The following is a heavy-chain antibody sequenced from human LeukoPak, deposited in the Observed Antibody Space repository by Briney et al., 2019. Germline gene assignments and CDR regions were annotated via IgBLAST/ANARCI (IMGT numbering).Heavy chain of an antibody. Sequence: GGSLRLSCAASGFTFNSYALSWVRQAPGKGLEWVSVIYSGGSTYYADSVKGRFTISRHNSKNTLYLQMNSLRAEDTAVYYCAADLVVPAAMGAFDIWGQGTMVTVSS. CDR3: AADLVVPAAMGAFDI. CDR1: GFTFNSYA. CDR2: IYSGGST. D-gene: IGHD2-2*01. J-gene: IGHJ3*02. V-gene: IGHV3-53*04.